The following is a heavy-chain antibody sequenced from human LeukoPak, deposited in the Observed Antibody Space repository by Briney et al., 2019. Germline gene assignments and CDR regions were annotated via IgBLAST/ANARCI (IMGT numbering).Heavy chain of an antibody. CDR3: ARDSSSYYFDY. V-gene: IGHV3-66*01. CDR2: IYTGGTT. CDR1: GFTVTSNH. J-gene: IGHJ4*02. D-gene: IGHD6-6*01. Sequence: GGSLRLSCAASGFTVTSNHMNWVRQAPGKGLEWVSIIYTGGTTHYADSLKDRFTISRDDSINTLYLQMNSLRAEDTAVYYCARDSSSYYFDYWGQGTLVNVSS.